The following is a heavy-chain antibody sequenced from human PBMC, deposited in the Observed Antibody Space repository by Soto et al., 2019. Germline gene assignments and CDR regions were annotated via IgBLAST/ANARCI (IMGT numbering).Heavy chain of an antibody. CDR2: IYSGGST. V-gene: IGHV3-66*04. J-gene: IGHJ4*02. CDR3: ATQTSLEQPLDY. Sequence: EVQLVESGGGLVQPGGSLRLSCAASGFTVSSNYMSWVRQAPGKGLEWVSVIYSGGSTYYADSVKGRFTISRDNSKNTLYLQMNSLRAEDTAVYYCATQTSLEQPLDYWGQGTLVTVSS. CDR1: GFTVSSNY.